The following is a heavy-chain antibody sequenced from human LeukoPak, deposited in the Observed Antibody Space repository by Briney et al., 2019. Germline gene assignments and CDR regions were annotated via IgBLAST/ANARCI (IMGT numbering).Heavy chain of an antibody. CDR1: GFTFSTFA. CDR2: INSDSSTI. CDR3: VRDTSWAFDI. Sequence: GGSLRLSCAASGFTFSTFAMIWVRQPPGKGLEWVSYINSDSSTIHYADSVKARFTISRDNAEKSLYMQMNSLRDEDTAVYYCVRDTSWAFDIWGQGTMVTVSS. J-gene: IGHJ3*02. V-gene: IGHV3-48*02.